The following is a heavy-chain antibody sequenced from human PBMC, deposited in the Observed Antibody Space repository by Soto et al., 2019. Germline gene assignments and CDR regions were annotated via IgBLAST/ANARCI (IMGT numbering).Heavy chain of an antibody. V-gene: IGHV3-30-3*01. CDR1: GFTFSSYA. CDR3: ARNTAMPNYYYYGMDV. J-gene: IGHJ6*02. Sequence: QVQLVESGGGVVQPGRSLRLSCAASGFTFSSYAMHWVRQAPGKGLEWVAVISYDGSNKYYADSVKGRFTISRDNSKNTLYLQMNSLRAEDTAVYYCARNTAMPNYYYYGMDVWGQGTTVTVSS. D-gene: IGHD5-18*01. CDR2: ISYDGSNK.